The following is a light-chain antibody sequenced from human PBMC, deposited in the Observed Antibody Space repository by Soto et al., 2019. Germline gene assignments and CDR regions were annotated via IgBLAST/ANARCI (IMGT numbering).Light chain of an antibody. V-gene: IGLV2-14*01. CDR1: SSDVGGYNY. CDR2: DVS. J-gene: IGLJ1*01. CDR3: SSYTSSSTLYV. Sequence: QSALTQPASVSGSPGQSITISCTGSSSDVGGYNYVSWYQQHPGKAPKLIIYDVSNRPSGVSNRFSASKYGNTASLTITGLQAEDEADYYCSSYTSSSTLYVFGTGTQLTVL.